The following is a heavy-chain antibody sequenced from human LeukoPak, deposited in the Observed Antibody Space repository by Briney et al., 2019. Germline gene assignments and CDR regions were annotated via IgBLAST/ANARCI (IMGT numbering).Heavy chain of an antibody. J-gene: IGHJ4*02. D-gene: IGHD3-10*01. CDR1: GYTFTGYY. Sequence: ASVKVSCKASGYTFTGYYMHWVRQAPGQGLEWMGRINPNSGGTNYAQEFQGRVTMTRDTSISTAYMELSRLRSDDTAVYYCARDVVRGVPDDYWGQGTLVTVSS. V-gene: IGHV1-2*06. CDR3: ARDVVRGVPDDY. CDR2: INPNSGGT.